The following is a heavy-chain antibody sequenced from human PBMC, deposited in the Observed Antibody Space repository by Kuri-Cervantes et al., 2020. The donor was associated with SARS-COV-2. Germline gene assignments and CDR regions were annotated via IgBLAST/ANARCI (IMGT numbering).Heavy chain of an antibody. Sequence: LRLSCAISGDSVSSKIAAWNWIRQSPSRGLEWLGRTYYRSKWYDDYAVSVKSRISINPDTSKNQFSLHLNSVTPEDTAVYYCARDSGWLYTRGPGFDSWGRGTLVTVSS. CDR3: ARDSGWLYTRGPGFDS. V-gene: IGHV6-1*01. CDR1: GDSVSSKIAA. D-gene: IGHD3-22*01. J-gene: IGHJ4*02. CDR2: TYYRSKWYD.